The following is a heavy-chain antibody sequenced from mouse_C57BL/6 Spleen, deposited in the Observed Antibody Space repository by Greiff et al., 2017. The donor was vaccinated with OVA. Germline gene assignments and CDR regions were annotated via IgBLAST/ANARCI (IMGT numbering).Heavy chain of an antibody. Sequence: DVQLVASGAELVRPGASVTLSCTASGFNIKDDYMHWVKQRPEQGLEWIGWIGPENGDTEYASKLQGTGTIKADPSSKTAYLQLRSLTSEDTAVYYCTKSITTVVADYFDYWGQGTTLTVSS. J-gene: IGHJ2*01. CDR3: TKSITTVVADYFDY. D-gene: IGHD1-1*01. V-gene: IGHV14-4*01. CDR1: GFNIKDDY. CDR2: IGPENGDT.